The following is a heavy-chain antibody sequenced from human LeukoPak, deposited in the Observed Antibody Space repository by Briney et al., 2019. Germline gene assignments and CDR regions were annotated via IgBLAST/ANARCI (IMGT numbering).Heavy chain of an antibody. Sequence: GGSLRLSCAASGFTFSSYWMHWVRQAPGKGLVWVSRIDRDGSNTNYADSVKGRFTISRDNAKNTLHLQMTSLRAEDTAVYYCDRDRGWNALDCWGQGTLVTVSS. CDR1: GFTFSSYW. CDR3: DRDRGWNALDC. J-gene: IGHJ4*02. V-gene: IGHV3-74*01. D-gene: IGHD1-1*01. CDR2: IDRDGSNT.